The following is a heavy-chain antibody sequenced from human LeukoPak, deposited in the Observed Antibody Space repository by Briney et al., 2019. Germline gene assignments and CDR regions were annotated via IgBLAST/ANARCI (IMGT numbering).Heavy chain of an antibody. J-gene: IGHJ6*03. CDR3: ARHLVDSSGYYYHYYMDV. CDR1: GYSFTSYW. V-gene: IGHV5-51*01. CDR2: FYPGDSDT. D-gene: IGHD3-22*01. Sequence: GESLKISCKGSGYSFTSYWIGWVRQMPGKGLEWMGIFYPGDSDTRYSPSFQGQVTISADKSISTAYLQWSSLKASDTAMYYCARHLVDSSGYYYHYYMDVWGKGTTVTVSS.